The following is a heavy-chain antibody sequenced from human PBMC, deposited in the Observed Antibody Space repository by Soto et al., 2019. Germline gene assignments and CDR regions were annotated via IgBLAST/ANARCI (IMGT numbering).Heavy chain of an antibody. CDR3: ARGNIVVVELVEIYYYYGMDV. CDR2: MNPNSGNT. D-gene: IGHD2-21*01. J-gene: IGHJ6*02. V-gene: IGHV1-8*01. Sequence: ASVKVSCKASGYTFTSCDINCVRQATGQGLEWMGWMNPNSGNTGYAQKFQGRVTMTRNTSISTAYMELSSLRSEDTAVYYCARGNIVVVELVEIYYYYGMDVWGQGTTVTVSS. CDR1: GYTFTSCD.